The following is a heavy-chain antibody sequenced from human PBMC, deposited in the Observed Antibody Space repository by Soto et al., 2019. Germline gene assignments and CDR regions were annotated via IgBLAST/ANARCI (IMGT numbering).Heavy chain of an antibody. CDR3: ARSQFAFRGVLDY. Sequence: SETLSHTCTVSGGSISSYYWSWIRQPPGKGLEWIGYIYYSGSTNYNPSLKSRVTISVDTSKNQFSLKLSSVTAADTAVYYCARSQFAFRGVLDYWGQGTLVTVSX. V-gene: IGHV4-59*01. CDR1: GGSISSYY. CDR2: IYYSGST. J-gene: IGHJ4*02. D-gene: IGHD3-10*01.